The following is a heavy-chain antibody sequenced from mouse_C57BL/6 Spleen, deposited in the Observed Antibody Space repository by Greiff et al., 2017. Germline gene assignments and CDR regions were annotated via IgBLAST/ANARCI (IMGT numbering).Heavy chain of an antibody. CDR2: ISDGGSYT. D-gene: IGHD2-3*01. J-gene: IGHJ3*01. CDR3: ARDDGYYGGLFAY. V-gene: IGHV5-4*01. CDR1: GFTFSSYA. Sequence: EVQRVESGGGLVKPGGSLKLSCAASGFTFSSYAMSWVRQTPEKRLEWVATISDGGSYTYYPDNVKGRFTISRDNAKNNLYLQMSHLKSEDTAMYYCARDDGYYGGLFAYWGQGTLGTVSA.